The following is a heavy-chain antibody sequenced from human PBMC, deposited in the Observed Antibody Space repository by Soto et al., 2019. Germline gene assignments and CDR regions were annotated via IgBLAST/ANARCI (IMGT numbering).Heavy chain of an antibody. CDR2: MNPNSGNT. V-gene: IGHV1-8*01. CDR1: GYTFTSYD. D-gene: IGHD3-10*01. J-gene: IGHJ6*02. CDR3: ASFREFLVGELFGIYGMDV. Sequence: ASVKVSCKASGYTFTSYDINWVRQATGQGLEWMGWMNPNSGNTGYAQKFQGRVTMTRNTSISTAYMELSSLRSEDTAVYYCASFREFLVGELFGIYGMDVWGQGTTVTVSS.